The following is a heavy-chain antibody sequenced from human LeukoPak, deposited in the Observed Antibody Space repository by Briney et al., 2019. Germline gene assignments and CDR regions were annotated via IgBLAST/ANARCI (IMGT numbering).Heavy chain of an antibody. Sequence: GGSLRLSCAASGFTFGDYYMSWIRQAPGKGLEGVSYIISSGSTIYYADSVKGRFTISRDNAKNSLYLQMNSLRAEDTAVYYCARKVGGYSSSWYGYDAFDIWGQGTMVTVSS. V-gene: IGHV3-11*04. CDR2: IISSGSTI. J-gene: IGHJ3*02. D-gene: IGHD6-13*01. CDR3: ARKVGGYSSSWYGYDAFDI. CDR1: GFTFGDYY.